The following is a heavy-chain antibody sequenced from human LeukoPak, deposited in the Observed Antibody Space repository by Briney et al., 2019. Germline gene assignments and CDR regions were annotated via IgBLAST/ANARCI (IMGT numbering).Heavy chain of an antibody. CDR1: GFTFSSYA. CDR3: ANLLRGFGGNPAFDY. CDR2: ISGSGGST. V-gene: IGHV3-23*01. J-gene: IGHJ4*02. Sequence: PGGSLRLSCAASGFTFSSYAMSWVRQAPGKGLEWVSAISGSGGSTYHADSVKGRFTISRDNSKNTLYLQMNSLRAEDTAVYYCANLLRGFGGNPAFDYWGQGTLVTVSS. D-gene: IGHD3-10*01.